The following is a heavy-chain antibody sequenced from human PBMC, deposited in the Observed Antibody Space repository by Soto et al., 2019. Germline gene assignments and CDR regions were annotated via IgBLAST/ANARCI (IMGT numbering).Heavy chain of an antibody. D-gene: IGHD3-22*01. CDR1: GGSISSGGYY. V-gene: IGHV4-31*03. J-gene: IGHJ4*02. Sequence: QVQLQESGPGLVKPSQTLSLTCTVSGGSISSGGYYWSWIRQHPGKGLEWIGYIYYSGSTYYNPSLKRRVTTSVDTSKTQCSLKLSSVTAADTAVYSCARKGLSGYYPDWGQGTLVTVSS. CDR3: ARKGLSGYYPD. CDR2: IYYSGST.